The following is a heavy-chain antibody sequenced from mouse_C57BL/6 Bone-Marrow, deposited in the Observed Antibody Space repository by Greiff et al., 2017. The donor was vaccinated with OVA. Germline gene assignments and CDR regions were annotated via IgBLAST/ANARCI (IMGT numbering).Heavy chain of an antibody. Sequence: QVQLQQPGAELVMPGASVKLSCKASGYTFTSYWMHWVKQRPGQGLEWIGEIDPSDSYTNYNQKFKGKSTLTVDKSSSTAYMQLSSLTSEDSAVYYCARSGLHRFDYWGQGTTLTVSS. D-gene: IGHD2-2*01. CDR3: ARSGLHRFDY. CDR2: IDPSDSYT. J-gene: IGHJ2*01. CDR1: GYTFTSYW. V-gene: IGHV1-69*01.